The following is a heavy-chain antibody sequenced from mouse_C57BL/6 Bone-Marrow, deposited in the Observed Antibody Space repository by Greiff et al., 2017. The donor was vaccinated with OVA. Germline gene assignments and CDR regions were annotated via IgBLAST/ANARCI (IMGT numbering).Heavy chain of an antibody. CDR3: TTPAYYSNYAY. Sequence: EVQLQQSGAELVRPGASVKLSCTASGFNIKDDYMHWVKQRPEQGLEWIGWIDPENGDTEYASKFQGKASITADTSSNTAYLQLSSLTSEDTAVYYCTTPAYYSNYAYWGQGTLVTVSA. CDR2: IDPENGDT. CDR1: GFNIKDDY. D-gene: IGHD2-5*01. V-gene: IGHV14-4*01. J-gene: IGHJ3*01.